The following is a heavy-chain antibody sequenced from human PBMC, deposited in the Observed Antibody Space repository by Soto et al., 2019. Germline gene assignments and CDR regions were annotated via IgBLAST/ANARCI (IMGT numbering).Heavy chain of an antibody. Sequence: PSETLSLTCAVYGGSFSGYYWSWIRQPPGKGLEWIGEINHSGSTNYNPSLKSRVTISVDTSKNQFSLQLNSVTPEDTAVYYCAREISARPEASDFWGQGTMVTVSS. V-gene: IGHV4-34*01. D-gene: IGHD6-6*01. CDR3: AREISARPEASDF. J-gene: IGHJ3*01. CDR2: INHSGST. CDR1: GGSFSGYY.